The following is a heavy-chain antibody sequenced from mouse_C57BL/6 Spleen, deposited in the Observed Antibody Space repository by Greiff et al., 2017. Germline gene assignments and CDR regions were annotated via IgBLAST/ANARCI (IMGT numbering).Heavy chain of an antibody. J-gene: IGHJ4*01. Sequence: VQLQQSGAELVKPGASVKISCKASGYAFSSYWMNWVKQRPGKGLEWIGQIYPGDGGTNYNGKFKGKATLTADKSSSTAYMQLSSLTSEDSAVSFCARSAAQATLAMDYWGQGTSVTVSS. D-gene: IGHD3-2*02. CDR1: GYAFSSYW. CDR3: ARSAAQATLAMDY. V-gene: IGHV1-80*01. CDR2: IYPGDGGT.